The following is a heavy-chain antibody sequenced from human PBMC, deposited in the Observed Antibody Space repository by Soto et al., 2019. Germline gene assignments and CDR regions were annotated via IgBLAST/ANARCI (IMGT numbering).Heavy chain of an antibody. CDR2: ISSSSSYT. CDR1: GFTFSDYY. V-gene: IGHV3-11*06. J-gene: IGHJ4*02. Sequence: GGSLRLSCAASGFTFSDYYMSWIRQAPGKGLEWVSYISSSSSYTNYADSVKGRFTISRDNAKNSLYLQMNSLRAEDTAVYYCSRAIPSMVRGVMGYFDYWGQGTLVTVSS. CDR3: SRAIPSMVRGVMGYFDY. D-gene: IGHD3-10*01.